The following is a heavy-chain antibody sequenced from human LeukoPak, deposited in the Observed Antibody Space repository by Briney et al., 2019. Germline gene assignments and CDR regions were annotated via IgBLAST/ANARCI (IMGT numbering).Heavy chain of an antibody. CDR3: ARDRPYDY. V-gene: IGHV3-21*01. J-gene: IGHJ4*02. CDR2: ISSSSYI. Sequence: GGSLRLSCAASGFTFSTYSMNWVCQAPGKGLEWVSSISSSSYIYYADSVKGRFTISRDNAKNSLYLQMNSLRAEDTAVYYCARDRPYDYWGQGTLVTVSS. CDR1: GFTFSTYS.